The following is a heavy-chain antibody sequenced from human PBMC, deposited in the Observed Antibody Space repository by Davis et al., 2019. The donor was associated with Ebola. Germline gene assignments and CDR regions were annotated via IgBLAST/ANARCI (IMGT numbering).Heavy chain of an antibody. V-gene: IGHV3-21*01. CDR2: ISSSSSYI. Sequence: GGSLRLSCAASGFTFSSYSMNWLRQAPGKGLEWVSSISSSSSYIYYADSVKGRFTISRDNAKNSLYLQMNSLGAEDTAVYYCARDRGFNWFDPWGQGTLVTVSS. D-gene: IGHD3-16*01. CDR1: GFTFSSYS. J-gene: IGHJ5*02. CDR3: ARDRGFNWFDP.